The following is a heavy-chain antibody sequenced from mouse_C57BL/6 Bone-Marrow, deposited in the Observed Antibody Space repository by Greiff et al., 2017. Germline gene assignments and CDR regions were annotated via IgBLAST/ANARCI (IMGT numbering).Heavy chain of an antibody. J-gene: IGHJ2*01. CDR2: INPNNGGT. D-gene: IGHD1-1*01. CDR3: ARSFITTVVAFDY. Sequence: VHLQQSGPELVKPGASVKISCKASGYTFTDYYMNWVKQSHGKSLEWIGDINPNNGGTSYNQKFKGKATLTVDKSSSTAYMELRSLTSEDSAVYYCARSFITTVVAFDYWGQGTTLTVSS. V-gene: IGHV1-26*01. CDR1: GYTFTDYY.